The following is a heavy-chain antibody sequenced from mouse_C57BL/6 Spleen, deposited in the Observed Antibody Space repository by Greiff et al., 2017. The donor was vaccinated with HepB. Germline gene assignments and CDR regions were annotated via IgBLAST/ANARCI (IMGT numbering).Heavy chain of an antibody. V-gene: IGHV1-53*01. J-gene: IGHJ4*01. D-gene: IGHD1-1*01. Sequence: VQLQQPGTELVKPGASVKLSCKASGYTFTSYWMHWVKQRPGQGLEWIGNINPSNGGTNYNEKFKSKATLTVDKSSSTAYMQLSSLTSEDSAVYYCARGSSTVHGLIHYYAMDYWGQGTSVTVSS. CDR1: GYTFTSYW. CDR2: INPSNGGT. CDR3: ARGSSTVHGLIHYYAMDY.